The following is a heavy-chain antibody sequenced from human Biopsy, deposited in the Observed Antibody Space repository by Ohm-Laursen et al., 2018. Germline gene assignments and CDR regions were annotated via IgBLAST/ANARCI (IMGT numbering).Heavy chain of an antibody. CDR1: GFTFSDYQ. D-gene: IGHD3-3*01. Sequence: SLRLSCAACGFTFSDYQMSWIRQTPGKGLEWVSHISSGGSTIFHADSVKGRFTISRDDAKGSLYLQMTNLRAEDTAVYYCAKEEPPQGYDFWSGHYYYFDYWGQGTLVTVSS. CDR2: ISSGGSTI. CDR3: AKEEPPQGYDFWSGHYYYFDY. J-gene: IGHJ4*01. V-gene: IGHV3-11*01.